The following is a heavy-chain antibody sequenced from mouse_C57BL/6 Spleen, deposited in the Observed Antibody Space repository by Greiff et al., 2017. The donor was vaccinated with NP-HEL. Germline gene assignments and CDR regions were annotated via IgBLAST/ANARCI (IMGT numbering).Heavy chain of an antibody. V-gene: IGHV1-64*01. D-gene: IGHD2-4*01. CDR1: GYTFTSYW. CDR3: ARREKRYEYGDY. CDR2: IHPNSGST. J-gene: IGHJ2*01. Sequence: VQLQQPGAELVKPGASVKLSCKASGYTFTSYWMHWVKQRPGQGLEWIGMIHPNSGSTNYNEKFKSKATLTVDKSSSTAYMQLSSLTSEDYAVYYWARREKRYEYGDYWGQGTTLTVSS.